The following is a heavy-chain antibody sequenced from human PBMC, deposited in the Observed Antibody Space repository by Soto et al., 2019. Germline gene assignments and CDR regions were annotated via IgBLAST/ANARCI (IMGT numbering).Heavy chain of an antibody. Sequence: QVQLVESGGGVVQPGRSLRLSCAASGFTFSSYGMHWVRQAPGKGLEWVAVISYDGSNKYYADSVKGRFTISRDNSKNTLYLQMYRRGAEDTAVYYCAIQGGYFGYWGQGTLVNGSS. J-gene: IGHJ4*02. V-gene: IGHV3-30*03. D-gene: IGHD3-16*01. CDR3: AIQGGYFGY. CDR2: ISYDGSNK. CDR1: GFTFSSYG.